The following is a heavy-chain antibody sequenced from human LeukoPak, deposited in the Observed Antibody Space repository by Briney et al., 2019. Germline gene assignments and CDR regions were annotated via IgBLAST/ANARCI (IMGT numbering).Heavy chain of an antibody. CDR1: GFTFSSYA. CDR2: ISHDGTSE. D-gene: IGHD6-19*01. Sequence: GGSLRLSCAASGFTFSSYAMHWVRQAPVKGLEWVAVISHDGTSEHYADSLKGRFTISRDYSKNTVDLQMNSLRAEDTAVYYCAKSGQVGQWLDARYFDYWGQGTLVTVSS. CDR3: AKSGQVGQWLDARYFDY. V-gene: IGHV3-30*04. J-gene: IGHJ4*02.